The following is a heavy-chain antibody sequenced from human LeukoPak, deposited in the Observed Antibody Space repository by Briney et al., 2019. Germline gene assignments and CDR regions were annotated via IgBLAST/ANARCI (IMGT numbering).Heavy chain of an antibody. Sequence: SETLSLTCTVSGGSISSYYWGWIRQPPGKGLEWIGYIYYSGSTNYNPSLKSRVTISVDTSKNQFSLKLSSVTAADTAVYYCARVSSNWLYYFDYWGQGTLVTVSS. CDR2: IYYSGST. CDR1: GGSISSYY. J-gene: IGHJ4*02. CDR3: ARVSSNWLYYFDY. D-gene: IGHD6-13*01. V-gene: IGHV4-59*01.